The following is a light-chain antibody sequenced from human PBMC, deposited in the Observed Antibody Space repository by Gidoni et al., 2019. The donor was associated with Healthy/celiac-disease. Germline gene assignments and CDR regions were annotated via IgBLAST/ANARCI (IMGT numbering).Light chain of an antibody. J-gene: IGLJ2*01. V-gene: IGLV3-21*03. CDR2: DDS. CDR1: NIGSKR. CDR3: QVWDSSSDRVV. Sequence: SYVLTQPPSVSVAPGKTARITCGGNNIGSKRVHWYQQKPGQAHVLVVYDDSDRPSGIPERFSGSNSGNTATLTISRVEAGDEADYYCQVWDSSSDRVVFGGGTKLTVL.